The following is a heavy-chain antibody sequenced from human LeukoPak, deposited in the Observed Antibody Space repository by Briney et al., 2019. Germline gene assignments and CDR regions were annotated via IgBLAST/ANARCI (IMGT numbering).Heavy chain of an antibody. CDR1: GGSISSYY. CDR3: ARKDSTYCDY. J-gene: IGHJ4*02. V-gene: IGHV4-34*01. CDR2: INHSGST. D-gene: IGHD2-15*01. Sequence: SETLSLTCTVSGGSISSYYWSWIRQPPGKGLEWIGEINHSGSTNYNPSLKSRVTISVDTSKNQFSLKLSSVTAADTAVYYCARKDSTYCDYWGQGTLVTVSS.